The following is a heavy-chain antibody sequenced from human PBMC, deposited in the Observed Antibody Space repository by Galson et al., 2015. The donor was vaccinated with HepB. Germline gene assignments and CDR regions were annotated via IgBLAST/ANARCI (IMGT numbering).Heavy chain of an antibody. J-gene: IGHJ5*02. V-gene: IGHV1-46*01. CDR2: INPSGGST. D-gene: IGHD3-22*01. Sequence: SCKASGYTFTSYYMHWVRQAPGQGLEWMGIINPSGGSTTYAQKFQGRVTMTRDTSTSTVYMELSSLRSEDTAVYYCARADSRTGFDHWGQGTPVTVSS. CDR3: ARADSRTGFDH. CDR1: GYTFTSYY.